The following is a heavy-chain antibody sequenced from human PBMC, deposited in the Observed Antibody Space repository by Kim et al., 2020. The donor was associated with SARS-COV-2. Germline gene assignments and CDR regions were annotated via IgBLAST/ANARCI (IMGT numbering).Heavy chain of an antibody. D-gene: IGHD5-18*01. Sequence: QKFQGRVTMTRDTSVSTACMELSRLRSDDTAVYYCARVSSCGYATHFDYWGQGTLVTVSS. J-gene: IGHJ4*02. CDR3: ARVSSCGYATHFDY. V-gene: IGHV1-2*02.